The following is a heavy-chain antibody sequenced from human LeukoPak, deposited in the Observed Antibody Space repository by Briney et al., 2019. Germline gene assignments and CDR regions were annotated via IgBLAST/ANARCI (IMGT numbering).Heavy chain of an antibody. CDR1: GFSVSSSY. D-gene: IGHD6-13*01. CDR2: LYSGGST. Sequence: PGGSLRLSCAASGFSVSSSYMTWVRQAPGKGLEWVSVLYSGGSTYYADSVKGRFTISRDNSKNTLYLQMNSLRAEDTAVYYCARERNSSWYRGVFDYWGQGTLVTVSS. V-gene: IGHV3-66*01. CDR3: ARERNSSWYRGVFDY. J-gene: IGHJ4*02.